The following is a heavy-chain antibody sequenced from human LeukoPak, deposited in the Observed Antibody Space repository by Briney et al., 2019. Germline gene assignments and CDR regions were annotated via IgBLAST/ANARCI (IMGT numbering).Heavy chain of an antibody. J-gene: IGHJ3*02. D-gene: IGHD3-10*01. CDR3: AGSPGGAFDI. CDR2: IYYSGTT. V-gene: IGHV4-59*01. CDR1: GGSITSFY. Sequence: SETLSLTCTVSGGSITSFYGGWIRQSPGKGLELIGYIYYSGTTNYSPSLKSRVSISVDTSKKQFSLKLSSVTAADTAVYYCAGSPGGAFDIWGQGTMVTVSS.